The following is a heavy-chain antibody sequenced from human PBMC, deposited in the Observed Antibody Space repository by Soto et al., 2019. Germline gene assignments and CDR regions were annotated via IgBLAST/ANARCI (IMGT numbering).Heavy chain of an antibody. CDR2: SSNSGSFT. CDR1: GFTFSDHY. CDR3: VRSGDNYNLLDY. J-gene: IGHJ4*02. Sequence: GGSLRLSCAASGFTFSDHYMSWIRQAPGKGLEWIGYSSNSGSFTRYADSVKGRFSISRDNAKNSLYPQINSLRGDDTATYFCVRSGDNYNLLDYWGQGTPVTVSS. V-gene: IGHV3-11*06. D-gene: IGHD1-1*01.